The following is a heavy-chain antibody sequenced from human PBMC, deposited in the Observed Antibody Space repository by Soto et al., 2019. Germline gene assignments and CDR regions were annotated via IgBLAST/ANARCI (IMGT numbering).Heavy chain of an antibody. CDR2: ISSSSSYT. Sequence: LSLTCAVSGGSISSSNWWSWIRQAPGKGLEWVSYISSSSSYTNYADSVKGRFTISRDNAKNSLYLQMNSLRAEDTAVYYCARDHHRYSGYDYVDYWGQGTRVTVS. CDR1: GGSISSSNW. V-gene: IGHV3-11*05. CDR3: ARDHHRYSGYDYVDY. J-gene: IGHJ4*02. D-gene: IGHD5-12*01.